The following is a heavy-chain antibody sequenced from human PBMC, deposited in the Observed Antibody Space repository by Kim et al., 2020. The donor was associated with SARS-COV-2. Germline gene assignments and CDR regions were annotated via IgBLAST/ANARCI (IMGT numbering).Heavy chain of an antibody. D-gene: IGHD2-2*01. Sequence: GGSLRLSCAASGFTFGDYAMHWVRQAPGKGLEWVSGISWNSGSIGYADSVKGRFTISRDNAKNSLYLQMNSLRAEDTALYYCAKAGCSSTSCYKFDYWGQGTLVTVSS. J-gene: IGHJ4*02. V-gene: IGHV3-9*01. CDR3: AKAGCSSTSCYKFDY. CDR2: ISWNSGSI. CDR1: GFTFGDYA.